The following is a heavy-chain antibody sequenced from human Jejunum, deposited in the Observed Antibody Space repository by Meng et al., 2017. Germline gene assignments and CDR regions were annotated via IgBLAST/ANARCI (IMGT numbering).Heavy chain of an antibody. V-gene: IGHV4-61*08. CDR3: ARDHWGSLDY. Sequence: QVQRQESCQGLVMPSETLSLICAVSGGSVCSGGYQWGWIRQPPGKGLEWIGYASTNYNPSLKSRVTISVDTSKNQFSLKLTSVTAADTAVYYCARDHWGSLDYWGQGVLVTVSS. D-gene: IGHD7-27*01. CDR1: GGSVCSGGYQ. J-gene: IGHJ4*02. CDR2: AST.